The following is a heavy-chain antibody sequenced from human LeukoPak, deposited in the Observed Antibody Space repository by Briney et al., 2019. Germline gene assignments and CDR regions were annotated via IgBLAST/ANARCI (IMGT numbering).Heavy chain of an antibody. V-gene: IGHV4-61*08. CDR1: GGSISSGDYY. D-gene: IGHD6-19*01. J-gene: IGHJ5*02. Sequence: SQTLSLTCTVSGGSISSGDYYWSWIRQPPGKGLEWIGYVYYSGSTNYNPSLKSRVTISVDTSKNQFSLKLSSVTAADTAVYYCARDSSGWYWFDPWGQGTLVTVSS. CDR3: ARDSSGWYWFDP. CDR2: VYYSGST.